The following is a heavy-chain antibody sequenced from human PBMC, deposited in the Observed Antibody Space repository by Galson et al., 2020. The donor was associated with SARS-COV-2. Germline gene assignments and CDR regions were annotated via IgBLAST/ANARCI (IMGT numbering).Heavy chain of an antibody. V-gene: IGHV1-18*01. CDR2: TSADYGNT. D-gene: IGHD6-19*01. J-gene: IGHJ6*03. Sequence: GESLKISCEASGYTFSSYGISWVRQAPGQGLEWMGCTSADYGNTKYAQKFQGRITMTTDTSTNTAYMELRSLRSDDTAVYYCARGIAVAPIYYYDMDVWGKGTTVTVSS. CDR3: ARGIAVAPIYYYDMDV. CDR1: GYTFSSYG.